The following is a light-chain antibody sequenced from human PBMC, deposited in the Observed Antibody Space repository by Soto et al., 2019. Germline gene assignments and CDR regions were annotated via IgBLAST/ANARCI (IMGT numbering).Light chain of an antibody. CDR2: TNN. CDR3: ATWDASLQSGV. J-gene: IGLJ3*02. V-gene: IGLV1-44*01. CDR1: SSNIGSHL. Sequence: QSVLTQPPSVSGTPGQRVTISCSGSSSNIGSHLVNWYQQVPGTAPRLLIYTNNQRPSGVPDRFSDSKSGTSASLAISGLQSADEAHYYCATWDASLQSGVFGGGTKLTVL.